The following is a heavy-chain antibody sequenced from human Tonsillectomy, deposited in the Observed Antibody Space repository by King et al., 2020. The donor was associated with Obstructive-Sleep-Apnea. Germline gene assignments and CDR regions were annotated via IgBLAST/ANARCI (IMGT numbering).Heavy chain of an antibody. V-gene: IGHV3-23*04. Sequence: VQLVQSGGGLVQPGGSLRLSCAASGFTFSSYAMSWVRQAPGKGLEWVSAISGSGGSTYYADSVKGRFTISRDNSKNTLYLQMNSLRAEDTAVYYCAKDFHYCGGECYHRAEYFQHWGQGTLVTVSS. D-gene: IGHD2-21*01. CDR1: GFTFSSYA. CDR2: ISGSGGST. J-gene: IGHJ1*01. CDR3: AKDFHYCGGECYHRAEYFQH.